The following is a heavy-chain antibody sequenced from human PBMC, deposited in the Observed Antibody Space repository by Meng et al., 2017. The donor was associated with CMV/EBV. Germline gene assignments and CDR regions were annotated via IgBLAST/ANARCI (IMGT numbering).Heavy chain of an antibody. CDR1: GGTFSSYA. CDR2: IIPIFGTA. J-gene: IGHJ4*02. CDR3: ARDRVKYNWNPGPAIHYFDY. Sequence: SVKVSCKASGGTFSSYAISWVRQAPGQGLEWMGGIIPIFGTANYAQKFQGRVTITTDESTSTAYMELSSLRYEDTAVYYCARDRVKYNWNPGPAIHYFDYWGQGTLVTVSS. D-gene: IGHD1-20*01. V-gene: IGHV1-69*05.